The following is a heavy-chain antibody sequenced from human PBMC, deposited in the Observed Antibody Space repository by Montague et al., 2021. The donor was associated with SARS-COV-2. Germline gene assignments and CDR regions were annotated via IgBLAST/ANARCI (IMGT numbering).Heavy chain of an antibody. J-gene: IGHJ2*01. CDR2: ISNSGTT. Sequence: SETLSLTCAVSGASMSTCSWTWIRKSQGWGLDRIGYISNSGTTNYNPSLKSRATISLDTSKTQFSLKLTSVTTSDTALYYCARDLGWGRWYIDVWGRGTLVTVSS. CDR1: GASMSTCS. CDR3: ARDLGWGRWYIDV. D-gene: IGHD1-26*01. V-gene: IGHV4-59*01.